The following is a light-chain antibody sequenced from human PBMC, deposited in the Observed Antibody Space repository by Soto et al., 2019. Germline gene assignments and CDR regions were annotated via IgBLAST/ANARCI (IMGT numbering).Light chain of an antibody. Sequence: DIQLTQSPSSLSASVGDRVTIICRASQSISTSLAWYQVKPGKAPKLLIYAASTLESGVPSRFSATVSGTEFSLTITSLQPEDFATYYCQQLFDSPITFGQGTRLEIK. V-gene: IGKV1-9*01. J-gene: IGKJ5*01. CDR3: QQLFDSPIT. CDR1: QSISTS. CDR2: AAS.